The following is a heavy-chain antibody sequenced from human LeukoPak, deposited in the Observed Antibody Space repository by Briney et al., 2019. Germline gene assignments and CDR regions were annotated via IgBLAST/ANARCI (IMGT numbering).Heavy chain of an antibody. V-gene: IGHV4-34*01. CDR1: GGSFSGYY. Sequence: SETLSLTCAVYGGSFSGYYWSWIRQPPGKGLEWIGEINHSGSTNYNPSLKSRVTISVDTSKNQFSLKLRSVTAADTAVYYCARCTVVFDYWGQGTLVTVSS. D-gene: IGHD4-23*01. CDR3: ARCTVVFDY. J-gene: IGHJ4*02. CDR2: INHSGST.